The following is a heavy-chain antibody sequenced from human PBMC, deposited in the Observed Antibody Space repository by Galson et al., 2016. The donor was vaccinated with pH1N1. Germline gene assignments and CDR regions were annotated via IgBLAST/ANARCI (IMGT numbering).Heavy chain of an antibody. J-gene: IGHJ4*02. D-gene: IGHD3-16*02. CDR3: ARAIGSRSSY. Sequence: SLRLSCAASGFTFNNYWMHWVRQVPGKGLEWVANIKEDGSEKYYVDSVRGRFTISRDNAKNSLYLQMSSLRDEDTALYYCARAIGSRSSYWGQGTLVTVS. CDR2: IKEDGSEK. V-gene: IGHV3-7*01. CDR1: GFTFNNYW.